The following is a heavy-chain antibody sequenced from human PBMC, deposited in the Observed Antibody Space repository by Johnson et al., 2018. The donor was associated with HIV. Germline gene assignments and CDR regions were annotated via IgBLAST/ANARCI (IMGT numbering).Heavy chain of an antibody. V-gene: IGHV3-20*04. D-gene: IGHD1-26*01. J-gene: IGHJ3*02. CDR2: INWNGGST. Sequence: EKLVESGGGVVRPGGSLRLSCAASGFTFDDYGMSWVRQAPGKGLEWVSGINWNGGSTGYADSVKGRFTISRDNAKNSLYLQMNSLRAEDTDVYYCARACSGGYYPRSAFVIWGQGTMVTVSS. CDR3: ARACSGGYYPRSAFVI. CDR1: GFTFDDYG.